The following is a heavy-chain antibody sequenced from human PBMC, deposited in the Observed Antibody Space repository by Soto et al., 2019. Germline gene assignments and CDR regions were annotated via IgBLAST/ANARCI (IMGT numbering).Heavy chain of an antibody. V-gene: IGHV3-7*01. CDR3: ARDENYDFWSGYYKYYFDY. CDR2: IKQDGSEK. CDR1: GFTFSSYW. D-gene: IGHD3-3*01. J-gene: IGHJ4*02. Sequence: PGGSLRLSCAASGFTFSSYWMSWVRQAPGKGLEWVANIKQDGSEKYYVDSVKGRFTISRDNAKNSLYLQMNSLRAEDTAVYYCARDENYDFWSGYYKYYFDYWCQGILVSVS.